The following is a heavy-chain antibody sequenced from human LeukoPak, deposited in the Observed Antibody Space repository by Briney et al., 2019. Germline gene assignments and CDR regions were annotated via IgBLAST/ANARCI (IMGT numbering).Heavy chain of an antibody. D-gene: IGHD1-14*01. J-gene: IGHJ4*02. CDR1: GYTFTGYY. Sequence: AASVKVSCKASGYTFTGYYMHWVRQAPGQGLEWMGWINPNSGGTNYAQKFQGRVTITADDSTSTTYMELSSLRSEDTAIYYCANRVMPRLPTASITPAYSSDYWGQGTLVTVSS. CDR3: ANRVMPRLPTASITPAYSSDY. V-gene: IGHV1-2*02. CDR2: INPNSGGT.